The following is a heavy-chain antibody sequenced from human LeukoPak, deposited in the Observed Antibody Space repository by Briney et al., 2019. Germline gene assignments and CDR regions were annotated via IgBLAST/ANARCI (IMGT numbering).Heavy chain of an antibody. J-gene: IGHJ6*03. CDR3: AREAEYYDSSGHVPWRYYYYMDV. CDR2: IYYSGST. V-gene: IGHV4-31*03. CDR1: GGSISSGGYY. D-gene: IGHD3-22*01. Sequence: SETLSLTCTVSGGSISSGGYYWSWIRQHPGKGLEWIGYIYYSGSTYYNPSLKSRVTISVDTSKNRFSLKLSSVTAADTAVYYCAREAEYYDSSGHVPWRYYYYMDVWGKGTTVTVSS.